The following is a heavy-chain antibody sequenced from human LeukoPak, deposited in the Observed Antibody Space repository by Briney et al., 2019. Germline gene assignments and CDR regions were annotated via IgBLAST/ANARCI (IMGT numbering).Heavy chain of an antibody. V-gene: IGHV3-48*02. CDR1: GFTFSTYG. CDR2: ISSGSGTK. D-gene: IGHD3-10*01. Sequence: GGSLRLSCAASGFTFSTYGMNWVRQAPGRGLEWVSYISSGSGTKYYADSVKGRFTISRDNAKSSLYPQMNSLRDEDTAVYYCASPGSGTYNYWGQGTLVTVSS. J-gene: IGHJ4*02. CDR3: ASPGSGTYNY.